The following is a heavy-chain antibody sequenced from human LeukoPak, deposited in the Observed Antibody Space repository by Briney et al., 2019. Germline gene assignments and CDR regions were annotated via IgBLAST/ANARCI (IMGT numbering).Heavy chain of an antibody. J-gene: IGHJ4*02. CDR2: ISGSGGST. Sequence: GGSLRLSCAASGFTFSSYAMSWVRQAPGKGLEWVSGISGSGGSTYYADSVKGRFTISRDNPKNTLYLQMNSLRAEDTAVYYCAKVRRYYDSAGYWGQGTLVTVSS. CDR3: AKVRRYYDSAGY. D-gene: IGHD3-22*01. CDR1: GFTFSSYA. V-gene: IGHV3-23*01.